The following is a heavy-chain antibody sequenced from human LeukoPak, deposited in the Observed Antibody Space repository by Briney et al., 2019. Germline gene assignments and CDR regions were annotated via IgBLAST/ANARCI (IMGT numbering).Heavy chain of an antibody. CDR2: ITSRGSTI. Sequence: NPGGSLRLSCAASGFTFSDYYMSWIRQAPGKGLEWISYITSRGSTIYYADSVKGRFTISRDNAKKSLYLQMNSLRAGDTAVYYCARVSGGSVSYYFDYWGQGTLVTVSS. CDR3: ARVSGGSVSYYFDY. V-gene: IGHV3-11*04. J-gene: IGHJ4*02. CDR1: GFTFSDYY. D-gene: IGHD3-10*01.